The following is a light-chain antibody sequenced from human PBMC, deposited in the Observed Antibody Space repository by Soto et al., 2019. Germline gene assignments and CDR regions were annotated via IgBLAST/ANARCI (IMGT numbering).Light chain of an antibody. Sequence: DIVMTQSPDSLTVSLGERATINCQSSQSVLYSSNNKNYLAWYQHKPGQPPRLLIYWASTRESGVPDRLSGSGSGTDFTLTISSLPAEDVAVYYCQQYYSPPYTFGQGTKLEIK. CDR1: QSVLYSSNNKNY. CDR3: QQYYSPPYT. V-gene: IGKV4-1*01. J-gene: IGKJ2*01. CDR2: WAS.